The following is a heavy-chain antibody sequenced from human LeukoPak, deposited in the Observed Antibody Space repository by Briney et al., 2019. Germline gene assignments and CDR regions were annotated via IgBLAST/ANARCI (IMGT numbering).Heavy chain of an antibody. CDR1: GGSITNYH. CDR3: ARGGIMDV. J-gene: IGHJ6*02. CDR2: IHYSGSA. D-gene: IGHD1-14*01. V-gene: IGHV4-59*01. Sequence: KTSETLSLTCTVSGGSITNYHWSWIRQPPGKGLEYIGQIHYSGSAKYNPSLQSRVTISVDTSKNQFSLKLNSVIAADTAVYYCARGGIMDVWGQGTTVTVSS.